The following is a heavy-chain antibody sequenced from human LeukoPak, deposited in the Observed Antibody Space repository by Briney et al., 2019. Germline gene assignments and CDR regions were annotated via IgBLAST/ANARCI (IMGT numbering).Heavy chain of an antibody. D-gene: IGHD3-22*01. Sequence: SGPTLVKPTQTLTLTCTFSGFSLSTSGVGVGWIRQPPGKALEWLALIYWNDDKRYSPSLKSRLTITKDTSKNQVVLTMTNMDPVDTATYYCAHSGGFVTMIRKDDAFDIWGQGTMVTVSS. CDR2: IYWNDDK. J-gene: IGHJ3*02. CDR3: AHSGGFVTMIRKDDAFDI. V-gene: IGHV2-5*01. CDR1: GFSLSTSGVG.